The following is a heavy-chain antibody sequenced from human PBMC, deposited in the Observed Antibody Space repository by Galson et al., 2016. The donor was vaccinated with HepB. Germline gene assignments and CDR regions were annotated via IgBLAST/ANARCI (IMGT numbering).Heavy chain of an antibody. V-gene: IGHV4-39*01. J-gene: IGHJ3*01. CDR2: IYYSGTT. CDR3: ARQDRAGLANF. Sequence: SETLSLTCTVSGGSISSSSYFWAWIRQPPGKGLDWIGSIYYSGTTHYNPSLQSRASISVDASKNQFSLRPTSVSAADTAMYSCARQDRAGLANFWGQGTMVTVSS. D-gene: IGHD6-19*01. CDR1: GGSISSSSYF.